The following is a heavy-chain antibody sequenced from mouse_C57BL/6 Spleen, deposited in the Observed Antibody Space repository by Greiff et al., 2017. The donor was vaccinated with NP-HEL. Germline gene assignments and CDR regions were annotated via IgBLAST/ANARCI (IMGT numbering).Heavy chain of an antibody. CDR1: GYTFTDYY. CDR3: ARRGNDDGYYEAMDY. V-gene: IGHV1-26*01. D-gene: IGHD2-3*01. Sequence: VQLQQSGPELVKPGASVKISCKASGYTFTDYYLNWVKQSHGKSLEWIGDINPNNGGTSYNQKFKGKATLTVDKSSSTAYMELRSLTAEDAAVNYCARRGNDDGYYEAMDYWGQGTSVTVSS. J-gene: IGHJ4*01. CDR2: INPNNGGT.